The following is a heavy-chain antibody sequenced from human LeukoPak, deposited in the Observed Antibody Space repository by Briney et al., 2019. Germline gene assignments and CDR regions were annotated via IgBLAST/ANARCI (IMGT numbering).Heavy chain of an antibody. J-gene: IGHJ4*02. CDR2: MNPNSGNT. CDR1: GYTFTSYD. D-gene: IGHD2-2*01. V-gene: IGHV1-8*01. Sequence: ASVKVSCKASGYTFTSYDINWVRQATGQGLEWMGWMNPNSGNTGYAQKFQGRVTITKSTSISTAYMQLSSLTSDDTAVYYCTRHTSPTFDYWGQGTLVTVSS. CDR3: TRHTSPTFDY.